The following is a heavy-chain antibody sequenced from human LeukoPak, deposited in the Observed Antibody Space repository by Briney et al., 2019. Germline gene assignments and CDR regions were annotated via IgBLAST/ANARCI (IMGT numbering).Heavy chain of an antibody. D-gene: IGHD5-24*01. CDR2: INHSGST. Sequence: SETLSLTCAVYGGSFSGYYWSWIRQPPGKELEWIGEINHSGSTNYNPSLKSRVTISVDTSKNQFSLKLSSVTAADTAVYYCARGGDGYNQASDYWGQGTLVTVSS. J-gene: IGHJ4*02. CDR1: GGSFSGYY. CDR3: ARGGDGYNQASDY. V-gene: IGHV4-34*01.